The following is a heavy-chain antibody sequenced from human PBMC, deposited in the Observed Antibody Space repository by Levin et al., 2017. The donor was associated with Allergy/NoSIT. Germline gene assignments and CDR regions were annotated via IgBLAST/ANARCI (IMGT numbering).Heavy chain of an antibody. D-gene: IGHD3-10*01. J-gene: IGHJ5*02. V-gene: IGHV4-39*01. Sequence: PSETLSLTCTVSGGSISSNSYYWGWIRQPPGKGLEWIGSIYYSGSTYYNPSLKSRVTISVDTSKNQFSLNLSSVTTADTAVYYCARLERGSGSYRGWFDPWGQGTLVAVSS. CDR3: ARLERGSGSYRGWFDP. CDR2: IYYSGST. CDR1: GGSISSNSYY.